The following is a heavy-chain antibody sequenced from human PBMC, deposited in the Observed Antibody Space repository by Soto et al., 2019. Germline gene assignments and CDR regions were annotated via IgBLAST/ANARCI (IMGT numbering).Heavy chain of an antibody. CDR1: GGTFSSYA. D-gene: IGHD3-3*01. CDR3: ARGVIFGVVIPPRHYYYGMDV. Sequence: GASVKVSCKASGGTFSSYAISWVRQAPGQGLEWMGGIIPIFGTANYAQKFQGRVTITADESTSTAYMELSSLRSEDTAVYYCARGVIFGVVIPPRHYYYGMDVWGQGTTVTVSS. J-gene: IGHJ6*02. CDR2: IIPIFGTA. V-gene: IGHV1-69*13.